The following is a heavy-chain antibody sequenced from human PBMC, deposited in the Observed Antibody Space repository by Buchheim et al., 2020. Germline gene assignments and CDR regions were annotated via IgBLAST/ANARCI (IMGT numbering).Heavy chain of an antibody. V-gene: IGHV3-30*18. Sequence: QVQLVESGGGVVQPGRSLRLSCAASGFTFSSYGMHWVRQAPGKGLEWVAVISYDGSNKSYADSVKGRFTIFRDHSKNTLYLQMNSLRAEDTAVYYCAKGLFGGSPYWYFDLWGRGTL. CDR1: GFTFSSYG. J-gene: IGHJ2*01. CDR2: ISYDGSNK. D-gene: IGHD3-10*01. CDR3: AKGLFGGSPYWYFDL.